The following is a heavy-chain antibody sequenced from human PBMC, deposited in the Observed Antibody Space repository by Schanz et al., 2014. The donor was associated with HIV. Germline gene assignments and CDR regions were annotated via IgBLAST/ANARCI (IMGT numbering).Heavy chain of an antibody. CDR1: GFTFDDFA. D-gene: IGHD1-26*01. V-gene: IGHV3-9*01. CDR3: VKDFTASKGGFDY. Sequence: EVQLVESGGGLVQPGRSLRLSCAASGFTFDDFAWHWVRQTPERGLEWVSGITWNNRVTGYADSVKGRFTISRDPVKNTLFLHMNNLRGDDTALYYCVKDFTASKGGFDYWGQGTLVIVSS. CDR2: ITWNNRVT. J-gene: IGHJ4*02.